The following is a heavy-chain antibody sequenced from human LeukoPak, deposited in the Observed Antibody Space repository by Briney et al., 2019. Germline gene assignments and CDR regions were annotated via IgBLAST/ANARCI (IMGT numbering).Heavy chain of an antibody. J-gene: IGHJ6*04. Sequence: GGSLRLSCAASGFTFSSYSMNWVRQAPGKGLEWVSSISSSSSYIYYADSVKGRFTISRDNAKNSLYLQMNSLRAEDTAVYYCARVGTMVRGPTPHYYYGMDVWGKGTTVTVSS. V-gene: IGHV3-21*04. CDR2: ISSSSSYI. CDR1: GFTFSSYS. CDR3: ARVGTMVRGPTPHYYYGMDV. D-gene: IGHD3-10*01.